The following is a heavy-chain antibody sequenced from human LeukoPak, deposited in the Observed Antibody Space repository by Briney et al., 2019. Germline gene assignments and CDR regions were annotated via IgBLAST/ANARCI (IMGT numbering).Heavy chain of an antibody. V-gene: IGHV3-74*01. CDR3: ARYSNPRAGMDV. Sequence: GGSLRLSCAASGFTFSSYWMHWVRHAPGKGLVWVSRINTDGSSTSYADSVKGRFTISRDNAKNTLYLQMNSLRADDTAVYYCARYSNPRAGMDVWGQGTTVTVSS. CDR1: GFTFSSYW. J-gene: IGHJ6*02. D-gene: IGHD6-13*01. CDR2: INTDGSST.